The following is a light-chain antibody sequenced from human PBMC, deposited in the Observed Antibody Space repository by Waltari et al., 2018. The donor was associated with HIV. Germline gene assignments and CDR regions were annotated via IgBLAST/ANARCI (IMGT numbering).Light chain of an antibody. J-gene: IGLJ1*01. CDR2: GNT. CDR1: SSNIGAGYD. Sequence: VSGAPGQRVTISCTGSSSNIGAGYDVHWFQQLPGTAPKLLIYGNTNRPSGVPDRFSGSKSGTSASLAITGLQAEDEGDYYCQSYDSGLSAYVFGTGTKVTVL. CDR3: QSYDSGLSAYV. V-gene: IGLV1-40*01.